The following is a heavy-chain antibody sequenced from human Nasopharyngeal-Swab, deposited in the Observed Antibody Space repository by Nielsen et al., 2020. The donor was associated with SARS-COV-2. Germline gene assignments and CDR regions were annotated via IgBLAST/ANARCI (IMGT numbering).Heavy chain of an antibody. V-gene: IGHV5-51*01. CDR1: GYSFTNYW. CDR3: ARQDRYGSGSYGMDV. J-gene: IGHJ6*02. Sequence: KVSCKGSGYSFTNYWIGWVRQMPGKGLEWMGIIYPGDSDTRYSPSFQGQVTISADKSISTAYLHWSSLKASDTAMYYCARQDRYGSGSYGMDVWGQGTTVTVSS. CDR2: IYPGDSDT. D-gene: IGHD3-10*01.